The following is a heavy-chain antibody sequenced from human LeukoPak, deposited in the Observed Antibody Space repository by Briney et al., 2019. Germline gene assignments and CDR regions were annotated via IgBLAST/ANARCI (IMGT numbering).Heavy chain of an antibody. Sequence: GESLKISCKDSGYSFTNYWIGWVRQMPGKGLEWMGIIYPDDSDTRYSPSFQGQVTISADKSISTAYLQWSSLKASDTAMYYCARQLNYYDSRGPVDYWGQGTLVTVSS. CDR3: ARQLNYYDSRGPVDY. D-gene: IGHD3-22*01. CDR2: IYPDDSDT. J-gene: IGHJ4*02. CDR1: GYSFTNYW. V-gene: IGHV5-51*01.